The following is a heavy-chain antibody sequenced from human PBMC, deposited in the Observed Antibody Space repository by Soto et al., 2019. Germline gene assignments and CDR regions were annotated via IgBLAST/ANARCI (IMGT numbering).Heavy chain of an antibody. CDR1: GGSFSGYY. D-gene: IGHD2-2*01. CDR2: INHSGST. V-gene: IGHV4-34*01. Sequence: SETLSLTCAVYGGSFSGYYWSWIRQPPGKGLEWIGEINHSGSTNYNPSLKSRVTVSVDTSTNQFSLRLSSVTAADTAVYYCARANCSSTSCSSQRGWFDPWGQGTLVTVSS. J-gene: IGHJ5*02. CDR3: ARANCSSTSCSSQRGWFDP.